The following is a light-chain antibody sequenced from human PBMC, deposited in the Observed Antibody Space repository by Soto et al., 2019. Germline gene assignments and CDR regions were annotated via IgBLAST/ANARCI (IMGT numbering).Light chain of an antibody. Sequence: QSVLTQPPSASGTPGQRVTISCSGSSSNIGSNTVNWYQQLPGTAPTFLIYSNNQRPSGVPDRFSGSKSGTSASLAISGLHSEDEADYYCAAWDDSLSGYVFGTGTKLTVL. J-gene: IGLJ1*01. CDR3: AAWDDSLSGYV. CDR1: SSNIGSNT. V-gene: IGLV1-44*01. CDR2: SNN.